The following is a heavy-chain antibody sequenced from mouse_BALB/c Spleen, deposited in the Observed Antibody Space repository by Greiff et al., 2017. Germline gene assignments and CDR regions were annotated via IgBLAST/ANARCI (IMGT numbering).Heavy chain of an antibody. J-gene: IGHJ4*01. CDR3: ARQAYYGNPPYAMDY. D-gene: IGHD2-10*01. CDR1: GFAFSSYD. Sequence: EVKLVESGGGLVKPGGSLKLSCAASGFAFSSYDMSWVRQTPEKRLEWVAYISSGGGSTYYPDTVKGRFTISRDNAKNTLYLQMSSLKSEDTAMYYCARQAYYGNPPYAMDYWGQGTSVTVSS. V-gene: IGHV5-12-1*01. CDR2: ISSGGGST.